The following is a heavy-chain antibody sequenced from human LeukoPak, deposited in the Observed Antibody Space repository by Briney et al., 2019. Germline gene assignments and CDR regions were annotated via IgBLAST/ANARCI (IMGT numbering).Heavy chain of an antibody. D-gene: IGHD6-13*01. CDR2: ISSSSSYI. V-gene: IGHV3-21*01. CDR3: ARGLGIAAAKSDY. J-gene: IGHJ4*02. CDR1: GFTFSSYS. Sequence: GGSLRLSCAASGFTFSSYSMNWVRQAPGKGLEWVSSISSSSSYIYYADSVKGRFTISRDNAKNSLYLQMNSLRAEDTAVYYCARGLGIAAAKSDYWGQGTLVTVSS.